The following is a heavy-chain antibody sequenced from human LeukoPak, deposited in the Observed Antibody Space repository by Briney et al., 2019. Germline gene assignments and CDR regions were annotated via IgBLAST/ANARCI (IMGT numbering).Heavy chain of an antibody. CDR1: GYTFTSYG. J-gene: IGHJ3*02. D-gene: IGHD2-15*01. CDR2: ISAYNGNT. Sequence: GASVKVSCKASGYTFTSYGISWVRQAPGQGLAWMGWISAYNGNTNYAQKLQGRVTMTTDTSTSTAYMELRSLRSDDTAVYYCARDGRCSGGSCYSEAFDIWGQGTMVTVSS. CDR3: ARDGRCSGGSCYSEAFDI. V-gene: IGHV1-18*01.